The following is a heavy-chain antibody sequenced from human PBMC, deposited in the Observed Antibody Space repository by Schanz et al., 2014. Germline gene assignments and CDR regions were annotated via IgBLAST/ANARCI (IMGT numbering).Heavy chain of an antibody. CDR3: AREDYLDSSGYSCGY. D-gene: IGHD3-22*01. Sequence: QVQLVQSGSEVKKPGASVKVSCKASGYTFPSYGISWVRQAPGQGLEWMGWINTHTGNPTYAQGFTGRFVFSLDTSVSTAYLQISSLKADDTAVYYCAREDYLDSSGYSCGYWGQGTLVTVSS. CDR2: INTHTGNP. V-gene: IGHV7-4-1*02. J-gene: IGHJ4*02. CDR1: GYTFPSYG.